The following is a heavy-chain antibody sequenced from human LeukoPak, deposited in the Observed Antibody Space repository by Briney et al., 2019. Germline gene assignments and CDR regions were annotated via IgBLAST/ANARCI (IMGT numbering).Heavy chain of an antibody. D-gene: IGHD3-10*01. J-gene: IGHJ6*02. CDR2: MNPNTGHT. V-gene: IGHV1-8*02. Sequence: GASVKVSCKASGYTFTGYYMHWVRQATGQGLEWMGWMNPNTGHTGFTQKFQGRVTMTRSISLNTAYMELSSLRSEDTAVYFCGRVQSGSLLRYGMDVWGQGTTVTVSS. CDR3: GRVQSGSLLRYGMDV. CDR1: GYTFTGYY.